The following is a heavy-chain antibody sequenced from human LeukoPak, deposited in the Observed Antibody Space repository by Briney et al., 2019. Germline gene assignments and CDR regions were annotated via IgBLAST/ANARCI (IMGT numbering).Heavy chain of an antibody. CDR3: AREAGLLRAFDI. V-gene: IGHV4-39*07. D-gene: IGHD3-22*01. J-gene: IGHJ3*02. Sequence: SETLSLTCTVSGGSISSSSYYWGWIRQPPGKGLEWIGSVYYSGSTYYNPSLKSRVTISPDTPKNQFSLKLSSVTAADTAVYYCAREAGLLRAFDIWGQGTMVTVSS. CDR2: VYYSGST. CDR1: GGSISSSSYY.